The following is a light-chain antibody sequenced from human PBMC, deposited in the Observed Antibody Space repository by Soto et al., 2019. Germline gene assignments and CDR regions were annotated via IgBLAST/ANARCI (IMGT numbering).Light chain of an antibody. Sequence: SALNQPPSASGTPGQGVTISCSGSISNIGGNTVNWYQQLPGTPPKLLMYSTNQRPSGVPDRFSGSKSGTSASLAISGLQSEDEADYFCAAWDDSLNGYVFGTGTKVTVL. V-gene: IGLV1-44*01. J-gene: IGLJ1*01. CDR3: AAWDDSLNGYV. CDR2: STN. CDR1: ISNIGGNT.